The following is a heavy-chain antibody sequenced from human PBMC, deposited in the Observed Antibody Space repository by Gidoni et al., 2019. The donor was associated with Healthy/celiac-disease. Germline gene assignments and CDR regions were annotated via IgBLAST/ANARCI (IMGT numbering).Heavy chain of an antibody. V-gene: IGHV3-21*01. J-gene: IGHJ3*02. D-gene: IGHD3-22*01. CDR2: ISSSSSYI. CDR3: ARDSHPITYYYDSSGYLNDAFDI. CDR1: GFTFSSYS. Sequence: EVQLVESGGGLVKPGGSLRLSCAASGFTFSSYSMTWFRQAPGKGLEWVSSISSSSSYIYYADSVKGRFTISRDNAKNSLYLQMNSLRAEDTAVYYCARDSHPITYYYDSSGYLNDAFDIWGQGTMVTVSS.